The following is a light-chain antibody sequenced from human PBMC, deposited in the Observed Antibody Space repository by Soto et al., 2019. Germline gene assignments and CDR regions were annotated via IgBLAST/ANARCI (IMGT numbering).Light chain of an antibody. J-gene: IGKJ1*01. V-gene: IGKV1-39*01. CDR2: GAV. CDR1: QSIASY. Sequence: DIQMTQSPSSLSASVGDSVTITCRASQSIASYVNWYQQKPGKAPKLLILGAVILQSGVPSRFSGSGSGTDSTLTISSLQPEDFATYYCQRDYNNIRTFGQGTKVEIK. CDR3: QRDYNNIRT.